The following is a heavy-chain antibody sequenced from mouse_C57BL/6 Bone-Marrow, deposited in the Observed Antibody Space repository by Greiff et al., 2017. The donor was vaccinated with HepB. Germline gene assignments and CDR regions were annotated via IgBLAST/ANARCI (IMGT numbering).Heavy chain of an antibody. Sequence: VQLQQSGGGLVQPKGSLKLSCAASGFSFNTYAMNWVRQAPGKGVEWVARIRSKSNNYATYYADSVKDRFTISRDDSESMLYLQMNNLKTEDTAMYYCVRRPRLAMDYWGQGTSVTVSS. CDR3: VRRPRLAMDY. CDR2: IRSKSNNYAT. J-gene: IGHJ4*01. V-gene: IGHV10-1*01. CDR1: GFSFNTYA.